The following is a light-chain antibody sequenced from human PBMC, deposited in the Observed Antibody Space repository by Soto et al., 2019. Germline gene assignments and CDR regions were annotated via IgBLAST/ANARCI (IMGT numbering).Light chain of an antibody. Sequence: QSVLTQPASVSVSPGQSITISCTGTSSDVGGYNYVSWYQQHPGKAPKLMIYEVSNRPSGVSNRFSGSKSGNTASLTISGLQAEDEAEYYCSSYTNINTRACVFGTGTKVTVL. J-gene: IGLJ1*01. V-gene: IGLV2-14*01. CDR2: EVS. CDR3: SSYTNINTRACV. CDR1: SSDVGGYNY.